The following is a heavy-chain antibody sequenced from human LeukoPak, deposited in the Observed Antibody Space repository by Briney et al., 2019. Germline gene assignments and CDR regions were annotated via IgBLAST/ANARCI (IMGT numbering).Heavy chain of an antibody. V-gene: IGHV1-18*01. D-gene: IGHD6-6*01. J-gene: IGHJ4*02. CDR2: ISAYNGNT. CDR3: ARASSARRGVACDY. Sequence: ASVKVSCKASGYTFTSYGISWVRQAPGQGLEWMGWISAYNGNTHYAQKLQGRVTMTTDTSTNTAYMQLRSLRSDDTAGYYCARASSARRGVACDYWGQGTLVTVSS. CDR1: GYTFTSYG.